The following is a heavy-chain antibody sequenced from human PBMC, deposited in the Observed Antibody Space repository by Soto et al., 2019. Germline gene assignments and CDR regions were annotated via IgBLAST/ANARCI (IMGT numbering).Heavy chain of an antibody. V-gene: IGHV3-23*01. D-gene: IGHD3-10*02. J-gene: IGHJ4*02. CDR2: VSGSGGST. CDR3: ARDRMFVYYFDY. Sequence: HPGGSLRLSCAASGFTFSSYAMSWVRQAPGKGLEWVSSVSGSGGSTYYADSVKGRFTISRDNSKNTLYLQMNSLRAEDTAVYYCARDRMFVYYFDYWGQGTLVTVSS. CDR1: GFTFSSYA.